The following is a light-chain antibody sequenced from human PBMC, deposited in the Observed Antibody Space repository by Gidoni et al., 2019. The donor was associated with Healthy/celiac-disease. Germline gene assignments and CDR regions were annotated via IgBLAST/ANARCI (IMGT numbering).Light chain of an antibody. CDR1: QSVSSN. V-gene: IGKV3-15*01. Sequence: EIVMTQSPATLSVSPGERATLSCRASQSVSSNLAWYQQKPGQAPRLLIYGASTRATGIPARFSGSGSGKEFTLTISSLQSEDFAVYYCQQYNNWLFTFXPXTKVDIK. J-gene: IGKJ3*01. CDR2: GAS. CDR3: QQYNNWLFT.